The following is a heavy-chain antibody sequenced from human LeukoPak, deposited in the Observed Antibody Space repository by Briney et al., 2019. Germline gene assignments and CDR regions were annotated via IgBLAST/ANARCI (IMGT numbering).Heavy chain of an antibody. V-gene: IGHV4-34*01. CDR2: INHSGST. CDR3: ARGPECYGDYGYFDL. J-gene: IGHJ2*01. CDR1: GGSFSGYY. Sequence: SETLSLTCAVYGGSFSGYYWSWIRQPPGKGLEWIGEINHSGSTNYNPSLKSRVTISVDTSKNQFSLKLSSVTAADTAVYYCARGPECYGDYGYFDLWGRGTLVTVSS. D-gene: IGHD4-17*01.